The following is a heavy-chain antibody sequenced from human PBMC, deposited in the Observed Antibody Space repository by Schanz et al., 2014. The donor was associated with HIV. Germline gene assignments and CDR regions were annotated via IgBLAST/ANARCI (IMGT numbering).Heavy chain of an antibody. J-gene: IGHJ5*01. Sequence: QVQLQESGPGLVKPSQTLSLTCTVSGGSISSGDYYWSWIRQPPGKGLEWIGYIYYSGSAYYNPSLKSRVTISLDTSKNQFSLKLSSVTAADTAVYYCARGSRWNINWFDSWGQGTLVTVSS. CDR3: ARGSRWNINWFDS. CDR1: GGSISSGDYY. CDR2: IYYSGSA. V-gene: IGHV4-30-4*01. D-gene: IGHD1-1*01.